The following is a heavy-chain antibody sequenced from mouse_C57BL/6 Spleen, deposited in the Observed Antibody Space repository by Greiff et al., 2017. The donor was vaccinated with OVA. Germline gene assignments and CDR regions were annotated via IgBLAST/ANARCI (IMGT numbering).Heavy chain of an antibody. D-gene: IGHD2-3*01. CDR3: AISDGYYWFAY. V-gene: IGHV1-74*01. CDR1: GYTFTSYW. CDR2: IHPSDSDT. J-gene: IGHJ3*01. Sequence: QVQLQQPGAELVKPGASVKVSCKASGYTFTSYWMHWVKQRPGQGLEWIGRIHPSDSDTNYNQKFKGKATLTVDTSSSTAYMQLSSLTSEDSAVYYCAISDGYYWFAYWGQGTLVTVSA.